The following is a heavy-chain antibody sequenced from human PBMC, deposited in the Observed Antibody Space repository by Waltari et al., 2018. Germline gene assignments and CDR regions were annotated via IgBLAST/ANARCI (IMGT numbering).Heavy chain of an antibody. Sequence: EVQLVESGGGLVQPGGSLRLSCAASGFPFSSSARSWVRQAPGKGGEGVSAIGGSGGSKYDADAGKGRFTISRDNSKNTLYLQMNSLRAEDTAVYYCAKDEAYYYYGMDVWGQGTTVTVSS. CDR2: IGGSGGSK. J-gene: IGHJ6*02. CDR3: AKDEAYYYYGMDV. CDR1: GFPFSSSA. V-gene: IGHV3-23*04.